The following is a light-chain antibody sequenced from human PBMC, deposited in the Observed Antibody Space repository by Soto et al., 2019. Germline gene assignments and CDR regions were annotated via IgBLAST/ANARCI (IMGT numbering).Light chain of an antibody. CDR2: AAS. V-gene: IGKV3-15*01. J-gene: IGKJ1*01. CDR1: QSFGNN. CDR3: QQYTYWPPT. Sequence: EILMTQSPATLSVSPGERATLSCRASQSFGNNLAWYQQRPGQAPRLLIYAASTRATGIPARFSGSGSGTAFTLTISSLQSEDFALYHCQQYTYWPPTFGQGTKVEV.